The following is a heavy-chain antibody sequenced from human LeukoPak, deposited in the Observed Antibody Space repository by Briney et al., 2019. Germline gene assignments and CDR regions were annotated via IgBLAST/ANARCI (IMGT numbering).Heavy chain of an antibody. CDR1: GFTFNSYP. CDR2: MSHDGHTK. V-gene: IGHV3-30-3*01. J-gene: IGHJ4*02. D-gene: IGHD5-18*01. Sequence: PGGSLRLSCAASGFTFNSYPLHWVRQGPGRGLEWLAVMSHDGHTKFYADSVKGRFIVSRDYSKSLFYVEMNNLRTEDTAVYFCAREDYSYGLGAFDYWGQGTLVTVSP. CDR3: AREDYSYGLGAFDY.